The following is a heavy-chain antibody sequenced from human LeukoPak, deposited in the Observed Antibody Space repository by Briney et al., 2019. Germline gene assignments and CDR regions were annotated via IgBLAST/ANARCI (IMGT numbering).Heavy chain of an antibody. Sequence: GASVKVSCKASGYTFTSYDLNWVRQATGQGLEWMGWMNPNSGNTGYAQKFQGRVTMTRNTSISTAYMELSSLRSEDTAVYYCARDPRIVGATSFDYWGQGTLVTVSS. CDR1: GYTFTSYD. J-gene: IGHJ4*02. CDR3: ARDPRIVGATSFDY. V-gene: IGHV1-8*01. CDR2: MNPNSGNT. D-gene: IGHD1-26*01.